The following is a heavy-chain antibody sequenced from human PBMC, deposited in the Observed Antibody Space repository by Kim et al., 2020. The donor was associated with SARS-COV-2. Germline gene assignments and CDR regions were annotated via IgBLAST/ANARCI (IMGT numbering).Heavy chain of an antibody. CDR1: GFTFSSYE. Sequence: GGSLRLSCAASGFTFSSYEMNWVRQAPGKGLEWVSYISSSGSTIYYTDSVKGRFTISRDNAKNSLYLQMNSLRAEDTAVYYCVGQQLPYYYYGMDVWGQGTTVTVSS. V-gene: IGHV3-48*03. CDR2: ISSSGSTI. D-gene: IGHD6-13*01. CDR3: VGQQLPYYYYGMDV. J-gene: IGHJ6*02.